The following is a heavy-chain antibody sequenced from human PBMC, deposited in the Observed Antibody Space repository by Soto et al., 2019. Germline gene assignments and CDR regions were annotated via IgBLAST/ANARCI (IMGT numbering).Heavy chain of an antibody. CDR1: GGTFSSYA. CDR2: IIPIFGTA. Sequence: RASVKVSCKASGGTFSSYAISWVRQAPGQGLEWMGGIIPIFGTANYAQKFQGRVTITADESTSTAYMELSSLRSEDTAVYYCAFVVVTPYYYYYGMDVWGQGTTVTVSS. CDR3: AFVVVTPYYYYYGMDV. J-gene: IGHJ6*02. D-gene: IGHD3-22*01. V-gene: IGHV1-69*13.